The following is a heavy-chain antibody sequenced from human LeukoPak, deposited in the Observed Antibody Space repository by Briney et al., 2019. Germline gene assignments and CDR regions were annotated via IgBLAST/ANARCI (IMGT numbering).Heavy chain of an antibody. J-gene: IGHJ4*02. CDR2: ISGSGGST. V-gene: IGHV3-23*01. Sequence: GGSLRLSCAASGFTFSSYAMGWVRQAPGKGLEWVSAISGSGGSTYYADYVKGRFTISRDNSKNTLYLQMNSLRAEDTAVYYCAKVSDSSGYYYYFDYWGQGTLVTVSS. CDR3: AKVSDSSGYYYYFDY. D-gene: IGHD3-22*01. CDR1: GFTFSSYA.